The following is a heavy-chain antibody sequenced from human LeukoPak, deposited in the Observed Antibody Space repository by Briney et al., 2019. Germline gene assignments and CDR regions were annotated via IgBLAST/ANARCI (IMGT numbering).Heavy chain of an antibody. V-gene: IGHV3-30*02. CDR3: ARSAAAGFSYYSYYLDV. Sequence: GGSLRLSCAASAFTFSRYGMHWVRQAPGKGLEWVAFIRYDGSNKYYADSVKGRFTISRDNSKNTLYLQMNSLRAEDTAVYYCARSAAAGFSYYSYYLDVWGKGTTVTIFS. J-gene: IGHJ6*03. D-gene: IGHD6-13*01. CDR1: AFTFSRYG. CDR2: IRYDGSNK.